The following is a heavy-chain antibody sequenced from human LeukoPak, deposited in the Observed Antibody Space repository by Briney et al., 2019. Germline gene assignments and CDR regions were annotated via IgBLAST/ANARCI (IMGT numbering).Heavy chain of an antibody. J-gene: IGHJ3*02. V-gene: IGHV4-31*11. Sequence: SETLSLTCAVSGGSINTGAYYWSWIRQHPEKSLEWIGYIYYSGDTLYNPSLKRRVIVSLDMSKNQFSLRLNSVTAADTAVYYCAREDQGNAFDIWGQGTMVTVSS. D-gene: IGHD2-2*01. CDR1: GGSINTGAYY. CDR2: IYYSGDT. CDR3: AREDQGNAFDI.